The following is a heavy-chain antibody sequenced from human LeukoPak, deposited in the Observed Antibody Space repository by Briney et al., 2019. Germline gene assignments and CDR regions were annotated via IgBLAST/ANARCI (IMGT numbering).Heavy chain of an antibody. J-gene: IGHJ4*02. V-gene: IGHV3-30*04. CDR2: LLEDGSIQ. D-gene: IGHD3-10*01. CDR1: GFTFRNYM. Sequence: GGSLRLSCAASGFTFRNYMMHWVRQAPGKGLDWVAVLLEDGSIQHYADSVKGRFTISRDNSRNTVFLQMNSLRGEDTAIYYCARVQGGGFRTADFWGQGTVVTVSS. CDR3: ARVQGGGFRTADF.